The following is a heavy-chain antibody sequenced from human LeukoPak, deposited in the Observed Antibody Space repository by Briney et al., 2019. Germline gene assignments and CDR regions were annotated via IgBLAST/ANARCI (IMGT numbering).Heavy chain of an antibody. CDR1: GFTFNTYA. Sequence: GGSLRLSCAASGFTFNTYAMSWVRQAPGKGLEWVSAISDSGGSAYYADSVKGRFTISRDNSKNTLYLQMNSLRAEDTAVYYCATYRQVLLPFESWGQGTLVTVSS. V-gene: IGHV3-23*01. J-gene: IGHJ4*02. CDR2: ISDSGGSA. D-gene: IGHD2-8*02. CDR3: ATYRQVLLPFES.